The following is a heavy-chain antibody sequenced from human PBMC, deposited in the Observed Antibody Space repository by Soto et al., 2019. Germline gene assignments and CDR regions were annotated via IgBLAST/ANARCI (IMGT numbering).Heavy chain of an antibody. CDR3: ARDPGTLQFDY. D-gene: IGHD4-4*01. V-gene: IGHV3-30*03. Sequence: GGSLRLSCAASGFTFSTYGMHWVRQAPGKGLEWVAVISYDGSNKYYADSVKGRFTISRDNSKNTLYLQMNSLRAEDTAVYYCARDPGTLQFDYWGQGTLVTVSS. CDR2: ISYDGSNK. J-gene: IGHJ4*02. CDR1: GFTFSTYG.